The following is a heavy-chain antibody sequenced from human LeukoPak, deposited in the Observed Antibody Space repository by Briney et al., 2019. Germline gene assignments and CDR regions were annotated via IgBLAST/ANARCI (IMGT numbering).Heavy chain of an antibody. D-gene: IGHD7-27*01. Sequence: PGRSLRLSCAASGFTVITSYMSWVRQAPGKGLEWVSVIFRDGTTYYADSVKGRFTISRDNSKNTLYLQMNTLRAEDTAMYYCTKTGGPWDWGQGTLVTVSS. CDR3: TKTGGPWD. J-gene: IGHJ4*02. CDR2: IFRDGTT. V-gene: IGHV3-66*01. CDR1: GFTVITSY.